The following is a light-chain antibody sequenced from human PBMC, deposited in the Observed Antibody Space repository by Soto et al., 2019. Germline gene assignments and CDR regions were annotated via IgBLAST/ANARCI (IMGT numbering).Light chain of an antibody. V-gene: IGKV3-20*01. CDR3: QQYGSSPWT. Sequence: EIVLKQSPGTLSLSTMEVATVSCMASQSVGSSYLAWYQQKPGQAPRLLIYGASSRATGIPDRFSGSGSGTDFTLTISRLEPEDFAVYYCQQYGSSPWTFGQGTKVDI. J-gene: IGKJ1*01. CDR2: GAS. CDR1: QSVGSSY.